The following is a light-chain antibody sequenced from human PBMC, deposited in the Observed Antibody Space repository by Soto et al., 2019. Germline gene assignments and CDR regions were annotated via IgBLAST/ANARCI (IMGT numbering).Light chain of an antibody. Sequence: DIQMTPSPSPPSASVGDRVTITFRASQSISRRLAWYQQKPGKAPKFLIYDASNLESGVPSRFSGSGSGTDFTLTISSLLPEDFATYYCQQSYSTSWTFGQGTKVDIK. J-gene: IGKJ1*01. CDR1: QSISRR. CDR2: DAS. V-gene: IGKV1-5*01. CDR3: QQSYSTSWT.